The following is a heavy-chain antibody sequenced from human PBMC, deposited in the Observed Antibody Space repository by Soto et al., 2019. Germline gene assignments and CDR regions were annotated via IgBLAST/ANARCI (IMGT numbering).Heavy chain of an antibody. V-gene: IGHV4-61*08. J-gene: IGHJ4*02. CDR1: GGSVSSGDYY. D-gene: IGHD4-17*01. CDR2: VYYSGTT. Sequence: SETLSLTCTVSGGSVSSGDYYWSWIRQPPGKGLEWIGYVYYSGTTNYNPSLKSRVTISVDLSKNQFSLRLSSVTTADTALYYCARTTAVPNTLRSRYFFDYWGQGTLVTVSS. CDR3: ARTTAVPNTLRSRYFFDY.